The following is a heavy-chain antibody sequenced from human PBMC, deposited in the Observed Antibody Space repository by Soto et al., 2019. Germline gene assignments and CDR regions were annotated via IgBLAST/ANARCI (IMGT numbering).Heavy chain of an antibody. V-gene: IGHV1-69*02. J-gene: IGHJ4*02. Sequence: QVQLVQSGAEVKKPGSSVKVSCKASGGTFSSYTISWVRQATGQGLEWMGRIIPILGIANYAQKFQGRVTITADKFTSTAYMELSSLRSEDTAVYYCARYRGDGYERVWGQGTLVTVSS. CDR3: ARYRGDGYERV. CDR1: GGTFSSYT. CDR2: IIPILGIA. D-gene: IGHD5-12*01.